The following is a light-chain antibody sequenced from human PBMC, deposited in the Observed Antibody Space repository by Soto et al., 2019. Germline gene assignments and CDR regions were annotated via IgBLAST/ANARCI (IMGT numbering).Light chain of an antibody. CDR1: QYINTS. CDR3: HQRQSWPRT. V-gene: IGKV3-11*01. CDR2: QAS. J-gene: IGKJ1*01. Sequence: EIVLTQSPASLSSFPGDRVTLSCRASQYINTSLAWYQHRPGQAPRLLIYQASIRAAGIPARFSASGTGTDFTLTISVVQPEVFAVYYCHQRQSWPRTFGQGTKVDIK.